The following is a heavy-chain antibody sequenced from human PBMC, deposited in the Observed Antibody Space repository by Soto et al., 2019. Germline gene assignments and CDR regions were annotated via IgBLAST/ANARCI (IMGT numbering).Heavy chain of an antibody. V-gene: IGHV4-34*01. CDR1: GGSFSGYY. D-gene: IGHD1-26*01. Sequence: SETLSLTCAVYGGSFSGYYWSWIRQPPGKGLEWIGEINHSGSTNYNPSLKSRVTISVDTSKNQFSLKLSSVTAADTAVYYCARGEGAFTVKSAGSRGQSYYYYRDVLGKGTTVTVSS. CDR2: INHSGST. J-gene: IGHJ6*03. CDR3: ARGEGAFTVKSAGSRGQSYYYYRDV.